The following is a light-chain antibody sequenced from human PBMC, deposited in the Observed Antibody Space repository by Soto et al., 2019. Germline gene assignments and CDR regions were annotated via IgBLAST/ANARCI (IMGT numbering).Light chain of an antibody. V-gene: IGKV3-11*01. J-gene: IGKJ3*01. CDR1: QSVSNY. Sequence: EIVLTQSPGTLSLSPGERATLSCRASQSVSNYMTWYQQKPGQAPRLLIYDASKRATGIPARFSGSGSGTEFTLTISSLEPEDFAVYYCQQRDSWPLTFGPETKVDIK. CDR3: QQRDSWPLT. CDR2: DAS.